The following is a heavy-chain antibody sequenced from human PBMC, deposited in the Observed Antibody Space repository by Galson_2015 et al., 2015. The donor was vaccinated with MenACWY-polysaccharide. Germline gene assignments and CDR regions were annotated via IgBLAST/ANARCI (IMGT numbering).Heavy chain of an antibody. J-gene: IGHJ3*02. D-gene: IGHD2-15*01. CDR2: IQYDGTNK. CDR1: GSRFSNSG. Sequence: SLRLSCAASGSRFSNSGMHWVRQAPGKGLEWVAVIQYDGTNKVYADSVKGRFTISRDNSRNTLYLEMNSLRAEDTAVYYCAREGSRIVFHAFDTWGQGTM. V-gene: IGHV3-33*01. CDR3: AREGSRIVFHAFDT.